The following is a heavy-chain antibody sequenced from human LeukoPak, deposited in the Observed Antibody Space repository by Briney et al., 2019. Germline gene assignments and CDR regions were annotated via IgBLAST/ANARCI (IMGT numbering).Heavy chain of an antibody. CDR1: GFTFSSYG. Sequence: GGSLRLSCAASGFTFSSYGMHWVRQAPGKGLEWVAVISYDGSNKYYADSVKGRFTISRDNSKNTLYLQMNSLRAEDTAVYYCAKVLAYSSSWYAGGGSGAFDIWGQGTMVTVSS. J-gene: IGHJ3*02. D-gene: IGHD6-13*01. V-gene: IGHV3-30*18. CDR3: AKVLAYSSSWYAGGGSGAFDI. CDR2: ISYDGSNK.